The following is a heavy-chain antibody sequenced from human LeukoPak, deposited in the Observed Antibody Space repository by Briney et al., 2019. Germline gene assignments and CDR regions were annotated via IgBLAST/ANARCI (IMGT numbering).Heavy chain of an antibody. CDR2: ISGSSSII. V-gene: IGHV3-48*02. CDR1: GFSFSSYE. D-gene: IGHD3-10*01. Sequence: GGSLRLSCAASGFSFSSYEMNWVRRAPGKGLEWVSYISGSSSIIFYADSVKGRFTISRDNAKNSLDLQMNSLRDEDTAVYYCASVLWFGAFDMWGQGTMVTVSS. J-gene: IGHJ3*02. CDR3: ASVLWFGAFDM.